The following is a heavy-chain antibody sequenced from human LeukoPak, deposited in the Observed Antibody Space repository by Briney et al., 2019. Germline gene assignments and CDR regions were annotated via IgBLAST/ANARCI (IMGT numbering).Heavy chain of an antibody. J-gene: IGHJ4*02. V-gene: IGHV3-33*01. CDR2: IWFDGSYK. CDR3: ARTTAATHGVFDY. Sequence: GGSLRLSCAASGFTFSSYGMLWVRQAPGKGLEWVALIWFDGSYKYYVDSVKGQFTISRDNSKNTVYLQMNSLRAEDTALYYCARTTAATHGVFDYWGQGTLVTVSS. D-gene: IGHD2-15*01. CDR1: GFTFSSYG.